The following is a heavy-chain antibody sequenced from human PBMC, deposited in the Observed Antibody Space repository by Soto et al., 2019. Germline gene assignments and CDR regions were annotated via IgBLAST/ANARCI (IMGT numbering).Heavy chain of an antibody. D-gene: IGHD6-13*01. Sequence: GKGVEWVSTISGSGGSASYADSVKRRFTIPRDNSKNTLYLQMNSLRAEDTAVYYCAKQQGARTPYYYSTDVWVQRTTDTVTS. CDR3: AKQQGARTPYYYSTDV. V-gene: IGHV3-23*01. CDR2: ISGSGGSA. J-gene: IGHJ6*02.